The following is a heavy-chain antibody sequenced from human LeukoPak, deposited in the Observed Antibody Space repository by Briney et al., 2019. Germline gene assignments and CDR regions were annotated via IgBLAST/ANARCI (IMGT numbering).Heavy chain of an antibody. J-gene: IGHJ4*02. V-gene: IGHV1-2*02. Sequence: GASVKVSCKASGYTFTGYYIHWVRQAPGQGLEWMGWINPNNGGTNYAQKFQGRVTMTRDTSISTAYMDLSRLRSDDTAVYYCARTNNALAARDYWGQGTLVTVSS. D-gene: IGHD6-6*01. CDR3: ARTNNALAARDY. CDR2: INPNNGGT. CDR1: GYTFTGYY.